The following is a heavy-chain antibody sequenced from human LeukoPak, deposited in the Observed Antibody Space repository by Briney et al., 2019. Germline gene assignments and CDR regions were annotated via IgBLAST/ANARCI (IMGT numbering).Heavy chain of an antibody. CDR3: ARDRAATQDWVEFDP. Sequence: GGSLRLSCAISGFSVSNYYMSWVRQAPGKGLELVSLIRDSGETFYADSVKGRFTISRDNSKNTMYLQMNRLRVEDTAVYFCARDRAATQDWVEFDPWGQGTLVTVSS. V-gene: IGHV3-66*03. D-gene: IGHD2-15*01. J-gene: IGHJ5*02. CDR1: GFSVSNYY. CDR2: IRDSGET.